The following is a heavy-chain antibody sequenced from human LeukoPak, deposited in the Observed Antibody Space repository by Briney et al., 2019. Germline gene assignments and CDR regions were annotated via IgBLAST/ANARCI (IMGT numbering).Heavy chain of an antibody. J-gene: IGHJ3*02. D-gene: IGHD3-10*01. Sequence: SETLSLTCTVSGGSISSYYWSWIRQPPGKGLEWIGYIYYSGSTNYNPSLKSRVTISVDTSKNQFSLKLSSVTAADTAVYYCARGSLWFGESAFDIWGQGTMVTVSS. V-gene: IGHV4-59*08. CDR3: ARGSLWFGESAFDI. CDR2: IYYSGST. CDR1: GGSISSYY.